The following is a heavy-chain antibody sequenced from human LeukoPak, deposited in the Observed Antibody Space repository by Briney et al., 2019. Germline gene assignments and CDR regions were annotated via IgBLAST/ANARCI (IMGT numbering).Heavy chain of an antibody. V-gene: IGHV3-53*01. CDR2: IYDTGTT. J-gene: IGHJ6*03. CDR1: EVSDTGNY. D-gene: IGHD3-10*01. Sequence: SGGSLRLSCAPSEVSDTGNYMSWVRQAPGQGLEWVSLIYDTGTTHYPSSVKGRFTISRDNSKNTVYLQMNYLRVEDTAVYYCAIERDSLIRGVLGAMDVWGKGTTVTVSS. CDR3: AIERDSLIRGVLGAMDV.